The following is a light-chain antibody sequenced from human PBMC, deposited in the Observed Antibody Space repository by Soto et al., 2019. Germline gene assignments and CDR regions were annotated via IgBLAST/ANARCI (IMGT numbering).Light chain of an antibody. J-gene: IGKJ1*01. V-gene: IGKV3-15*01. CDR3: QHYNNWPPWT. CDR1: QSVSSN. CDR2: GAS. Sequence: EIVMTQSPATLSVSPGQRATLSCRASQSVSSNLAWYQQKPGQAPRLLIYGASTRATGIPARFSGGGSGTEFTLTISSLQSEDFGVYYCQHYNNWPPWTFGKGTKVEIK.